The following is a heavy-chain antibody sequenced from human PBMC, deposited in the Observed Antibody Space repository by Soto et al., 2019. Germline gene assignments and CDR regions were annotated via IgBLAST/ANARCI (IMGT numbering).Heavy chain of an antibody. CDR2: INQNGSER. D-gene: IGHD3-9*01. Sequence: EVELVESGGGLVQPGGSLGLSCAATGFMFSSYWMTWVRQAPGKGLEWVANINQNGSERYYVDSVEGRFTISRDNAKNSVFLQMENLRVEDTAMYYCATDILDFWGQGTLVTVSS. V-gene: IGHV3-7*05. CDR1: GFMFSSYW. J-gene: IGHJ4*02. CDR3: ATDILDF.